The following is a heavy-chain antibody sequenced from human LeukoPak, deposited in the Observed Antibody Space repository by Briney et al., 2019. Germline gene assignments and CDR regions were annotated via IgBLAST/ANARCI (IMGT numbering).Heavy chain of an antibody. CDR2: INPNSGGT. V-gene: IGHV1-2*06. Sequence: ASVKVSCKASGYTFTGYYMHWVRQAPGQGLEWMGRINPNSGGTNYAQKFQGRVTMTRDTSISTACMELSRLGSDDTAVYYCARERIGYSYGSIKSDYWGQGTLVTVSS. CDR3: ARERIGYSYGSIKSDY. CDR1: GYTFTGYY. J-gene: IGHJ4*02. D-gene: IGHD5-18*01.